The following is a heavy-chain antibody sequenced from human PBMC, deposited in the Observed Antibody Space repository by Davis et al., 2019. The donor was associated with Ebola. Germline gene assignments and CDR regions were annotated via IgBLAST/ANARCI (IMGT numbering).Heavy chain of an antibody. J-gene: IGHJ6*02. D-gene: IGHD3-22*01. CDR3: ARDLDYYDSSGWRYYGMDV. Sequence: GESLKISCAASGFTFSSYSMNWVRQAPGKGLEWVSSISSSSSYIYYADSVKGRFTISRDNAKNSLYLQMNSLRAEDTAVYYCARDLDYYDSSGWRYYGMDVWGQGTTVTVSS. CDR1: GFTFSSYS. CDR2: ISSSSSYI. V-gene: IGHV3-21*04.